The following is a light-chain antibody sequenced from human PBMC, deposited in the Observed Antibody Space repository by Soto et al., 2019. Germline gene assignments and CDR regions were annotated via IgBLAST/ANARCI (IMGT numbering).Light chain of an antibody. CDR1: QSVFSN. V-gene: IGKV3-15*01. Sequence: EIVMTQSPATLSVSPGERATLSCRASQSVFSNLAWYRQKPGQAPRLLIYGASTRDTGIPARFSGSGSATEFTLTISSLQSEDFAVYYCQQYNNWRYTFGQGTKWISN. CDR3: QQYNNWRYT. CDR2: GAS. J-gene: IGKJ2*01.